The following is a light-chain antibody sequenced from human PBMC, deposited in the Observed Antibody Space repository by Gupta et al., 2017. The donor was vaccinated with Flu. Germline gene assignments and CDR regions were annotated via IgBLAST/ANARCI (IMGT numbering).Light chain of an antibody. CDR1: QSVLHSSNNKNY. CDR2: WAS. V-gene: IGKV4-1*01. CDR3: QQDYNTLT. J-gene: IGKJ4*01. Sequence: DIVMTQSPDSLAVSLGERATVSCKSSQSVLHSSNNKNYVAWYQQKSGQPPKLLIYWASTRESGVPDRFSGSGSETDFTLTISSLQPEDVAVYYWQQDYNTLTFGGGTRVEI.